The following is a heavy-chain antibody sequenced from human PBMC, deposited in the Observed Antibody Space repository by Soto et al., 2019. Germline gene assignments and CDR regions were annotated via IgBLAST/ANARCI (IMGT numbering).Heavy chain of an antibody. D-gene: IGHD6-6*01. J-gene: IGHJ1*01. CDR1: GYTFTSYD. V-gene: IGHV1-8*01. CDR3: AKPLGKGVSSREYFQH. CDR2: MNPNSGNT. Sequence: QVQLVQSGAEVKKPGASVKVSCKASGYTFTSYDINWVRQATGQGLEWMGWMNPNSGNTGYAQKFQGRVTITRNTPIRTAYMELSSLRSEDTAVYYCAKPLGKGVSSREYFQHWGQGTLVTVSS.